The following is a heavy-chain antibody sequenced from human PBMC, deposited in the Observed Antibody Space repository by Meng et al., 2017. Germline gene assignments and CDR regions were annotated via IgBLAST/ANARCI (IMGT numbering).Heavy chain of an antibody. Sequence: QIPLKQSGPTTVKPTPTLTLSCTFSGFSLSTGGVGVGWIRPPPGQALEWLALIYWDDDKRYSPSLKSRLTITKDTSKTQVVLTMTNMDPVDTATYYCAHRRDSYGSGNHFDYWGQGTLVTVSS. D-gene: IGHD3-10*01. J-gene: IGHJ4*02. CDR3: AHRRDSYGSGNHFDY. CDR2: IYWDDDK. V-gene: IGHV2-5*02. CDR1: GFSLSTGGVG.